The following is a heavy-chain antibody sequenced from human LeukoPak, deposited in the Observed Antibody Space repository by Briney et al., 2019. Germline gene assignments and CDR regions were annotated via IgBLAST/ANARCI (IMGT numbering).Heavy chain of an antibody. CDR3: ARDLSWIQIPSP. J-gene: IGHJ5*02. V-gene: IGHV1-2*02. D-gene: IGHD5-18*01. CDR2: INPNSGGT. CDR1: GYTFTCYY. Sequence: ASVKVSCKASGYTFTCYYMHWVRQAPGQGLEWMGWINPNSGGTNYAQKFQGRVTMTRYTSISTAYMELSRLRSDDTAVYYCARDLSWIQIPSPWGQGTLVTVSS.